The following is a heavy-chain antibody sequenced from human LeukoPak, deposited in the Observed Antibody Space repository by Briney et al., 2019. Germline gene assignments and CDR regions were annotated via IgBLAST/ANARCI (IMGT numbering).Heavy chain of an antibody. D-gene: IGHD3-9*01. Sequence: GRSLRLSCAASGFTFDDYAMHWVRQAPGKGLEWVSGISWNSGSIGYADSVKGRFTISRDNAKNSLYLQMNSLRAEDTALYYCAKELERGYDILTGYSYYYYGMDVWGQGTTVTVSS. CDR3: AKELERGYDILTGYSYYYYGMDV. CDR2: ISWNSGSI. V-gene: IGHV3-9*01. CDR1: GFTFDDYA. J-gene: IGHJ6*02.